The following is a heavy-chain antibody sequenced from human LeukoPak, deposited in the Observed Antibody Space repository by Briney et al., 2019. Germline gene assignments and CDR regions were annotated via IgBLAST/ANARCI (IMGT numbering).Heavy chain of an antibody. D-gene: IGHD1-26*01. CDR3: ATRGAPGYYYGMDV. CDR1: GFTVSSNY. CDR2: ISTSGTT. J-gene: IGHJ6*02. Sequence: PGGSLRLSCAASGFTVSSNYMSWVRQAPGKGLEWVSIISTSGTTSYADSVKGRFTISRDNSRNTLYLQMNSLRAEGTAVYYCATRGAPGYYYGMDVWGQGTTVTVSS. V-gene: IGHV3-66*01.